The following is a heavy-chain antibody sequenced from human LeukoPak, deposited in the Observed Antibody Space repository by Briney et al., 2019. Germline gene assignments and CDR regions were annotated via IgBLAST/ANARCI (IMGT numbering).Heavy chain of an antibody. CDR1: GFTFSSYA. D-gene: IGHD3-10*01. J-gene: IGHJ4*02. V-gene: IGHV3-23*01. Sequence: GGSLRLSCAASGFTFSSYAMSWVRQAPGKGLEWVSAISGSGGSTYYADSVKGRFTISRDNSKNTLYLQMNSLRAEDTAVYYCAKVGAQGSYYQPFDYWGQGTLVTVSS. CDR2: ISGSGGST. CDR3: AKVGAQGSYYQPFDY.